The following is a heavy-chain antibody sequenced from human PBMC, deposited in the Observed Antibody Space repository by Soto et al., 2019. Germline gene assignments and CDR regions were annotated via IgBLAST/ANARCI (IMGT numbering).Heavy chain of an antibody. CDR3: ARDPAGSGGDRYAGEAGYYSYGMDV. D-gene: IGHD3-16*01. CDR2: VMPIFGTA. CDR1: GGTFSSYA. Sequence: QVQLVQSGAEVKKPGSSVKVSCKASGGTFSSYAISWVRQAPGQGLEWMGGVMPIFGTANYAQKFQGRVTITADESTRTAYMEMSSPRYEDTAVYYCARDPAGSGGDRYAGEAGYYSYGMDVWGQGTTVTVSS. J-gene: IGHJ6*02. V-gene: IGHV1-69*01.